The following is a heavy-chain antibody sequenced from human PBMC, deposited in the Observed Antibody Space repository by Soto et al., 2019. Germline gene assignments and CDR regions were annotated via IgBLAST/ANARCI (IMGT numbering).Heavy chain of an antibody. CDR3: ATHTSGWREYYYFYCRGV. CDR1: GYSFTSYW. J-gene: IGHJ6*01. D-gene: IGHD1-1*01. V-gene: IGHV5-51*04. Sequence: GESLKISCKGSGYSFTSYWIGWVRQMPGKGLEWMGIIYPGDSDTRYSPSFQGQVTISADKPISTAYLQWSSLKTPDTAMYYFATHTSGWREYYYFYCRGVWGQGTTCSDSS. CDR2: IYPGDSDT.